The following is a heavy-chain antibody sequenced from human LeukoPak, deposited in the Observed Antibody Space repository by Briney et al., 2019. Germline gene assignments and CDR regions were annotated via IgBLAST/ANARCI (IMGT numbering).Heavy chain of an antibody. J-gene: IGHJ4*02. CDR1: GFTFNNYW. V-gene: IGHV3-48*04. Sequence: SGGSLRLSCAASGFTFNNYWMTWVRQAPGKGLEWVSYISSSGSTIYYADSVKGRFTISRDNAKNSLYLQMNSLRAEDTAVYYCARVFQWGFDYWGQGTLVTVSS. CDR2: ISSSGSTI. CDR3: ARVFQWGFDY. D-gene: IGHD2-8*01.